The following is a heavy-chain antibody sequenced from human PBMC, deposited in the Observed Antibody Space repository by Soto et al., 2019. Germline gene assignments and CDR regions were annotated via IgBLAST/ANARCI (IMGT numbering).Heavy chain of an antibody. CDR2: ISGSGGST. Sequence: EVQLLESGGGLVQPGGSLRLSCAASGFTFSSYAMSWVRQAPGKGLESVSAISGSGGSTYYADSVKGRFTISRDNSKNSLYLQMNSLRAEDTAVYYCATGSGSSWFPSWFDPWGQGTLVTVSS. CDR1: GFTFSSYA. J-gene: IGHJ5*02. V-gene: IGHV3-23*01. CDR3: ATGSGSSWFPSWFDP. D-gene: IGHD6-13*01.